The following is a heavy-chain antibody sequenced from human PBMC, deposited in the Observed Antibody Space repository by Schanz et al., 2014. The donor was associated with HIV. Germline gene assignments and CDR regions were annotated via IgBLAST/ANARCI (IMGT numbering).Heavy chain of an antibody. CDR3: ARDEGRYCSGGSCYYNGVDV. D-gene: IGHD2-15*01. V-gene: IGHV3-30*03. CDR1: GFTFSRYG. J-gene: IGHJ6*02. CDR2: ISYDGSDK. Sequence: QVQLVESGGGVVQPGRSLRLSCAASGFTFSRYGMHWVRQSPGKGLEWEAVISYDGSDKYYADSVKGRFTISRDNSKNTLYLQMNSLRAEDTAVYYCARDEGRYCSGGSCYYNGVDVWGQGTTLTVSS.